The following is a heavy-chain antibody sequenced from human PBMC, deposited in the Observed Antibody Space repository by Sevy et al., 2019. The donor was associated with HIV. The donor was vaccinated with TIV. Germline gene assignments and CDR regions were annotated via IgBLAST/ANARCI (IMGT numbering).Heavy chain of an antibody. CDR3: ARFNYGDYTAYFDF. CDR2: IYWDDDK. V-gene: IGHV2-5*02. CDR1: GFSLSTSGVG. J-gene: IGHJ4*02. Sequence: SGPTLVKPIQTLTLTCTFSGFSLSTSGVGVGWIRQPPGKALEWLTVIYWDDDKRYIPSLKSGLTITKDTSKSQVVLTMTNMDPVDTATYFCARFNYGDYTAYFDFWGQGTLVTVSS. D-gene: IGHD4-17*01.